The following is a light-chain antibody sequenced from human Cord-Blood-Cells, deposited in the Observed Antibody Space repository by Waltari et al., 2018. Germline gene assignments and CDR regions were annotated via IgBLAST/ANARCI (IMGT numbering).Light chain of an antibody. V-gene: IGKV3-11*01. CDR1: QCFRNY. CDR3: QQRSNWPLT. CDR2: DAS. Sequence: EIVLTQSLATLSLSPGERATLSCRASQCFRNYLPWYQQKPGKAPRLPIFDASNTATGIPARFSGSWSGTDFTPTISSLEPENFAVYFCQQRSNWPLTFGGGTKVEIK. J-gene: IGKJ4*01.